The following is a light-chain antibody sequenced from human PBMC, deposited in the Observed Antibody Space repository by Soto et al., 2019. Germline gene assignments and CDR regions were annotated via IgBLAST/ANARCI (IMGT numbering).Light chain of an antibody. CDR1: SSNIGNNY. Sequence: QSVLTQPPSVSAAPGQRVNISCYGSSSNIGNNYVSWYQQLPGTAPKLLIYDNTERPSGIPDRFSGSKSGTSATLGITGLQTGDEADYYCGTWDSGLSAGVFGGGPKLTVL. V-gene: IGLV1-51*01. J-gene: IGLJ3*02. CDR2: DNT. CDR3: GTWDSGLSAGV.